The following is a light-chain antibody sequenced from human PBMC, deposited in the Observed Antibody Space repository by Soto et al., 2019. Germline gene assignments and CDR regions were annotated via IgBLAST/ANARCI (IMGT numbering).Light chain of an antibody. J-gene: IGKJ1*01. CDR1: QSISGW. CDR3: LQFNTWYHQT. CDR2: DAS. V-gene: IGKV1-5*01. Sequence: DIQMTQSPSTLSASVGDRVTITCRASQSISGWLAWYQQKPGQAPKLLIYDASTLESGVPLRFSGSGFGTELASTISSLQLDDFATYYCLQFNTWYHQTFGQGTKVDLK.